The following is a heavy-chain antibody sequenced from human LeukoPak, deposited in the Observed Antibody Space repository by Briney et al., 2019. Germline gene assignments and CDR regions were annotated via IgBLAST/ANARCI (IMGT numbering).Heavy chain of an antibody. CDR2: IIPIFGTA. D-gene: IGHD6-13*01. J-gene: IGHJ4*02. CDR1: GGTFSSYA. CDR3: APGYRYYFDY. V-gene: IGHV1-69*05. Sequence: ASVKVSCKASGGTFSSYAISWVRQAPGQGLEWMGGIIPIFGTANYAQKFQGRVTITTDESTSTAYMELSSLRSEDTAVYYCAPGYRYYFDYWGQGTLVTVSS.